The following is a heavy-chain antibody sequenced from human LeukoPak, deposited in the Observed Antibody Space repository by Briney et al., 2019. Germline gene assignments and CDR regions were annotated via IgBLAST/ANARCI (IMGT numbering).Heavy chain of an antibody. Sequence: GGSLRLSCASSGFTFSSYAMSWVRQAPGKGLEWVSVISGSGGSTSYADSVKGRFTVSRDNSKNMLYLQMNSLRAEDTAIYYCAKDYYTLTGYYSFSDYWGQGTLVTVSS. J-gene: IGHJ4*02. CDR3: AKDYYTLTGYYSFSDY. D-gene: IGHD3-9*01. V-gene: IGHV3-23*01. CDR2: ISGSGGST. CDR1: GFTFSSYA.